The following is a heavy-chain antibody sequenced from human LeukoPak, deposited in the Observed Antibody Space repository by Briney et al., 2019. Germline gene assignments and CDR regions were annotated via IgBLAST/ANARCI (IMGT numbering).Heavy chain of an antibody. CDR2: ISYSGTT. CDR3: AREVYSSGCFDY. V-gene: IGHV4-31*03. CDR1: GGSISSGTYY. J-gene: IGHJ4*02. D-gene: IGHD6-19*01. Sequence: SQTLSLTCTVSGGSISSGTYYWSWIRQHPGKGLEWIGYISYSGTTYYNPSLKSRVTISVDTSKNQFSLKLSSVTAADTAVYYCAREVYSSGCFDYWGQGTLVTVSS.